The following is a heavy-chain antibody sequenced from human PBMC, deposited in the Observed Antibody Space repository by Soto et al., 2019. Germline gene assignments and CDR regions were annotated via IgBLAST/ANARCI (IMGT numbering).Heavy chain of an antibody. V-gene: IGHV1-8*01. CDR3: ARGIKAVAGTVFDY. D-gene: IGHD6-19*01. CDR2: MNPNSGNT. Sequence: EASVKVSCKASGYTFTSYDINWVRQATGQGLEWMGWMNPNSGNTGYAQKFQGRVTMTRNTSISTAYMELSSLRSEDTAVYYCARGIKAVAGTVFDYRGQGTLVTVSS. CDR1: GYTFTSYD. J-gene: IGHJ4*02.